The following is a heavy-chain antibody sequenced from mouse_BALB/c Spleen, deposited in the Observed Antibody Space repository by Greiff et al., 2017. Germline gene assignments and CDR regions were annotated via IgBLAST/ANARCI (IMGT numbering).Heavy chain of an antibody. CDR2: INPSSGYT. Sequence: QVQLKESGAELARPGASVKMSCKASGYTFTSYTMHWVKQRPGQGLEWIGYINPSSGYTNYNQKFKDKATLTADKSSSTAYMQLSSLTSEDSAVYYCARTNYYGSSYEGFAYWGQGTLVTVSA. V-gene: IGHV1-4*01. CDR1: GYTFTSYT. J-gene: IGHJ3*01. CDR3: ARTNYYGSSYEGFAY. D-gene: IGHD1-1*01.